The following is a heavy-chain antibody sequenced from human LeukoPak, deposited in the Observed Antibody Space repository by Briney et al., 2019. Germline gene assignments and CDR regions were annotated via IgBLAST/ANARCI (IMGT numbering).Heavy chain of an antibody. V-gene: IGHV4-61*02. CDR2: IYTSGST. Sequence: SQTLSLTCTVSGGSISSGSYYWSWIRQPAGKGLEWIGRIYTSGSTNYNPSLKSRVTISVDTSKNQFSLKLSSVTAADTAVYYCASITNNWGEDDYWGQGTLVTVSS. CDR1: GGSISSGSYY. D-gene: IGHD1-1*01. J-gene: IGHJ4*02. CDR3: ASITNNWGEDDY.